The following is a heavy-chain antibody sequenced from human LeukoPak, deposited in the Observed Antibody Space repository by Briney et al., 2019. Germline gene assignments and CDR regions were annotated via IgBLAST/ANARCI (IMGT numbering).Heavy chain of an antibody. CDR1: GSSISNYY. Sequence: PSETLSLTCTVSGSSISNYYWSWIRQPAGEGLEWIGRMYTTGSTNHNDYNPSIKSRATVSVDTSKNQVSLKLTSVTAADTAVYYCARIVGIAYWYFDLWGRGTLVTVSS. CDR3: ARIVGIAYWYFDL. D-gene: IGHD3-16*02. J-gene: IGHJ2*01. CDR2: MYTTGST. V-gene: IGHV4-4*07.